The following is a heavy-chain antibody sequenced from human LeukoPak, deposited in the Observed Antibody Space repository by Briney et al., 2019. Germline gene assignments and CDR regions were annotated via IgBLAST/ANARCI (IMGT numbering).Heavy chain of an antibody. CDR2: INWNGGST. CDR3: ARDHNSSGYYSSDAFDI. J-gene: IGHJ3*02. Sequence: GGSLRLSCAASGFTFYDYGMSWVRHAPGKGLEWVSGINWNGGSTGYADSVKGRFTISRDNAKNSLYLQMNSLRAEDTALYHCARDHNSSGYYSSDAFDIWGQGTMVTVSS. V-gene: IGHV3-20*01. CDR1: GFTFYDYG. D-gene: IGHD3-22*01.